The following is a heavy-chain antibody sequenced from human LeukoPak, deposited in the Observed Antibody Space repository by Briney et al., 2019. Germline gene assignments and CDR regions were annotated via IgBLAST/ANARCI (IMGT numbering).Heavy chain of an antibody. V-gene: IGHV4-34*01. J-gene: IGHJ4*02. Sequence: SETLSLTCAVYGGSFSGYYWSWIRQPPGKGLEWIGEINHSGSTNYNPSLKSRVAISVDTSKNQFSLKLRSVMAADTAVYYCARAYCVGDCTVLHIYFDNWGQGTLVTVSS. CDR3: ARAYCVGDCTVLHIYFDN. CDR1: GGSFSGYY. CDR2: INHSGST. D-gene: IGHD2-21*02.